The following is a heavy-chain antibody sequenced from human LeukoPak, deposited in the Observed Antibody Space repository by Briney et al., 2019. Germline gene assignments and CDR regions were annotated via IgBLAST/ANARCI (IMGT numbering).Heavy chain of an antibody. CDR3: ARANPPYCSSTTCLFDS. D-gene: IGHD2-2*01. Sequence: ASVKVSCKASGYTFTGYYMHWVRQAPGQGFEWMGWINPNSGDTNYAQKFQGRVTMTRDTSISTAHMELSRLRSDDTAVYYCARANPPYCSSTTCLFDSWGQGTLVTVSS. CDR2: INPNSGDT. CDR1: GYTFTGYY. V-gene: IGHV1-2*02. J-gene: IGHJ4*02.